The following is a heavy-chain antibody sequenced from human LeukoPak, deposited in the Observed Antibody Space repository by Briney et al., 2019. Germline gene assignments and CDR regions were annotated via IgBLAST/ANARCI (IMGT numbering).Heavy chain of an antibody. D-gene: IGHD6-13*01. Sequence: SQTLSLTCTVSGGSISIAGYYWSWIRQHPGKGLEWIGYIYYTGNTYYNPSLKSRITISVDTSKNQFSLRLSSVTAADTAVYYCARGLGSSWYGDWGQGTLVTVSS. V-gene: IGHV4-31*03. CDR3: ARGLGSSWYGD. CDR1: GGSISIAGYY. J-gene: IGHJ4*02. CDR2: IYYTGNT.